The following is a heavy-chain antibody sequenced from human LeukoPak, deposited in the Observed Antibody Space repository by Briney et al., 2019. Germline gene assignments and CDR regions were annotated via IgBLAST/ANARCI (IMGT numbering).Heavy chain of an antibody. D-gene: IGHD2/OR15-2a*01. J-gene: IGHJ3*02. V-gene: IGHV4-30-4*01. CDR3: ARVLFDAFDI. CDR2: IYYSGST. CDR1: GGSISSSSYY. Sequence: SETLSLTCTVSGGSISSSSYYWSWIRQPPGKGLEWIGYIYYSGSTYYNPSLKSRVTISVDTSKNQFSLKLSSVTAADTAVYYCARVLFDAFDIWGQGTMVTVSS.